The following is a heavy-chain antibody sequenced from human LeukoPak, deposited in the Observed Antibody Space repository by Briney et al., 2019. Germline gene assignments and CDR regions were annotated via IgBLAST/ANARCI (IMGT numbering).Heavy chain of an antibody. CDR1: GGSISSYY. J-gene: IGHJ4*02. D-gene: IGHD5-12*01. V-gene: IGHV4-59*08. CDR3: AREGGYASPFDH. Sequence: SETLSLTCTVSGGSISSYYWSWIRQPPGKGLEWIGYIYYSGSTNYNPSLKSRVTISVDTSKNQFSLKVTSVTAADTAIYYCAREGGYASPFDHWGQGTLVTVSS. CDR2: IYYSGST.